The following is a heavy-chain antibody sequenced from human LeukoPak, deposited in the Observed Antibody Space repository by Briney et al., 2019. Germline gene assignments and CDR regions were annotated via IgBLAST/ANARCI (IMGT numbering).Heavy chain of an antibody. Sequence: PSRSLRLSCAASGFTFDDYAMHWVRQAPGKGLEWVSGISWNSGSIDYADSVKGRFAISRDNAKNSLYLQMNSLRGEDTALYYCAKAGGATMTYIDYWGQGTLVTVSS. CDR3: AKAGGATMTYIDY. V-gene: IGHV3-9*01. CDR1: GFTFDDYA. CDR2: ISWNSGSI. J-gene: IGHJ4*02. D-gene: IGHD5-12*01.